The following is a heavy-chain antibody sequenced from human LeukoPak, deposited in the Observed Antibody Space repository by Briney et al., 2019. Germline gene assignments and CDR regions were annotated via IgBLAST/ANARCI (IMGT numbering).Heavy chain of an antibody. CDR2: INHSGST. V-gene: IGHV4-34*01. CDR3: ARFSDGDYVPYKNWFDP. CDR1: GGSFSGYY. J-gene: IGHJ5*02. Sequence: PSETLSLTCAVYGGSFSGYYWSWIRQPPGKGLEWIGEINHSGSTNYNPSLKSRVTISVDTSKNQFSLKLSSVTAADTAVYYCARFSDGDYVPYKNWFDPWGQGTLATVSS. D-gene: IGHD4-17*01.